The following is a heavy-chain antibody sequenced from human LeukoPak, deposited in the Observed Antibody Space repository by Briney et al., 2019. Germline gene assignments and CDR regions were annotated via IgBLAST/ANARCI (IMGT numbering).Heavy chain of an antibody. J-gene: IGHJ4*02. D-gene: IGHD4-11*01. Sequence: SQTLSLTCAVSGGSISSGGYSWSWIRQPPGKGLEWIGYIYHSGSTYYNPSLKSRVTISVDTSKNQFSLKLSSVTAADTAVYYCARHGGRLQRYFDYWGQGTLVTVSS. V-gene: IGHV4-30-2*03. CDR2: IYHSGST. CDR1: GGSISSGGYS. CDR3: ARHGGRLQRYFDY.